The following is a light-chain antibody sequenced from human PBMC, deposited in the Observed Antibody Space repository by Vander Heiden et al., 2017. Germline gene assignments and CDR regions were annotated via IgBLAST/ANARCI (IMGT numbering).Light chain of an antibody. CDR2: LGS. CDR1: QSLLHSNGYNY. CDR3: RQALQTPLT. J-gene: IGKJ4*01. V-gene: IGKV2-28*01. Sequence: DIVMTQSPLSLPVTPGEPASISCRSSQSLLHSNGYNYLDWYLQKPGQSPQLLIYLGSNRASGVPDRFRGSGSRTDFTLKMRRVEAEDVGVYYCRQALQTPLTFGGGTKVEIK.